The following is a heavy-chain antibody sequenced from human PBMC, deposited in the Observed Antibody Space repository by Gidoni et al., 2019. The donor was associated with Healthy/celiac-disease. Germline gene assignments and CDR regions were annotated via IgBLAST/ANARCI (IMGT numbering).Heavy chain of an antibody. V-gene: IGHV3-21*06. CDR1: GFTFSSYS. CDR3: ARPRGYSGYDYEGYYGMDV. CDR2: ISSSSSYI. Sequence: EVQLVESGGGLVKPGGSLRLSCAASGFTFSSYSMNWVRQAPGKGLEWVSSISSSSSYIYYADSVKGRFTISRDNAKNSLYLQMNSLRAEDTAVYYCARPRGYSGYDYEGYYGMDVWGQGTTVTVSS. D-gene: IGHD5-12*01. J-gene: IGHJ6*02.